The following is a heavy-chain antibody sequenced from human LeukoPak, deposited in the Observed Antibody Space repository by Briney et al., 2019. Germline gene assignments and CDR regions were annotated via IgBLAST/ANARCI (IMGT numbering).Heavy chain of an antibody. CDR3: VGESSLKY. D-gene: IGHD6-19*01. V-gene: IGHV3-74*01. Sequence: GGSLRLSCAASGFIFSSHWMHWVRQAPGEGLVWVSGINSDGSSTSYADSVKGRFTISRDNAKNTLYVQMNSLRAEDTAVYYCVGESSLKYWGQGTLVTVSS. CDR1: GFIFSSHW. CDR2: INSDGSST. J-gene: IGHJ4*02.